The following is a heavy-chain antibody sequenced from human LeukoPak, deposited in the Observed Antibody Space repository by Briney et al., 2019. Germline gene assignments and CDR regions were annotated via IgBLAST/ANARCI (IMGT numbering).Heavy chain of an antibody. Sequence: ASVKVSCKASGYTFTSYGISWARQAPGQGLEWMGWISAYNGNTNYAQKLQGRVTMTTDTSTSTAYMKLRSLRSDDTAVYYCAREYSSGWYVYYVDYWGQGTLVTVSS. J-gene: IGHJ4*02. CDR2: ISAYNGNT. V-gene: IGHV1-18*01. CDR1: GYTFTSYG. CDR3: AREYSSGWYVYYVDY. D-gene: IGHD6-19*01.